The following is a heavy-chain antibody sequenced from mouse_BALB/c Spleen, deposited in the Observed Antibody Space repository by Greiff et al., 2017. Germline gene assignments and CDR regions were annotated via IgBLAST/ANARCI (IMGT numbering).Heavy chain of an antibody. J-gene: IGHJ3*01. CDR3: ARGGSWGFAY. CDR1: GFTFSSFG. CDR2: ISSGSSTI. D-gene: IGHD1-1*02. V-gene: IGHV5-17*02. Sequence: EVNVVESGGGLVQPGGSRKLSCAASGFTFSSFGMHWVRQAPEKGLEWVAYISSGSSTIYYADTVKGRFTISRDNPKNTLFLQMTSLRSEDTAMYYCARGGSWGFAYWGQGTLVTVSA.